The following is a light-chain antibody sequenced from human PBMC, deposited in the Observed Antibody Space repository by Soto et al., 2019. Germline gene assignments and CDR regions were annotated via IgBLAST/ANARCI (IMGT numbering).Light chain of an antibody. J-gene: IGLJ1*01. CDR3: SSYTSSSTYV. CDR1: SSDVGGYNF. V-gene: IGLV2-14*03. CDR2: DVS. Sequence: QSVLTQPASVSGSPGQSIAISCTGSSSDVGGYNFVSWYQQHSGKAPKLMISDVSNRPSGVSDRFSGSKSGNTASLTISGLQGEDEADYFCSSYTSSSTYVFRTGIKVHRP.